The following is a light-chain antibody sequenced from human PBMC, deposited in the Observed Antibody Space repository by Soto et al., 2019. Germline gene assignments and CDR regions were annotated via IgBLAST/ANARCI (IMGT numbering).Light chain of an antibody. CDR1: QSVSTV. CDR3: QHYCASPPYT. V-gene: IGKV3-20*01. J-gene: IGKJ2*01. CDR2: GTS. Sequence: EVVLTQSPGALSLSPGERAPLSCRTSQSVSTVAWYQQKPGQTPRLLIFGTSSRATGIPDRFGGSGSGTDFTLTITRLEPEDFAVYFCQHYCASPPYTFGQGTELELK.